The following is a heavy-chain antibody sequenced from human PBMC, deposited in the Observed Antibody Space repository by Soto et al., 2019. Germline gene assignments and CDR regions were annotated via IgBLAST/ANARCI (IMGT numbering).Heavy chain of an antibody. CDR3: ARHSLTDSSGWYLSWFDP. CDR2: IYYSGST. J-gene: IGHJ5*02. D-gene: IGHD6-19*01. CDR1: GGSISSSSYY. V-gene: IGHV4-39*01. Sequence: PSETLSLTCTVSGGSISSSSYYWGWIRQPPGKGLEWIGSIYYSGSTYYNPSLKSRVTISVDTSKNQFSLKLSSVTAADTAVHYCARHSLTDSSGWYLSWFDPWGQGTLVTVSS.